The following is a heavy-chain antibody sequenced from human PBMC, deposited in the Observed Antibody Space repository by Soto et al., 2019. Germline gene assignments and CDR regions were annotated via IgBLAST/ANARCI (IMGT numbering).Heavy chain of an antibody. Sequence: GGSLRLSCAASGFTFSSCSMNWVRQAPGKGLEWVSSISSSSSYIYYADSVKGRLTISRDNAKNSLYLQMNSLRAEDTAVYYCARGSGSSSPNELDYWGQGTLVTVSS. CDR3: ARGSGSSSPNELDY. V-gene: IGHV3-21*01. CDR1: GFTFSSCS. J-gene: IGHJ4*02. CDR2: ISSSSSYI. D-gene: IGHD6-6*01.